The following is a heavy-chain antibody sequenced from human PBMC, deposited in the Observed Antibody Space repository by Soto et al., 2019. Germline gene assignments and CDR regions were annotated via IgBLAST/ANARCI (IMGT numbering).Heavy chain of an antibody. J-gene: IGHJ5*02. CDR1: GGSISSFNYF. D-gene: IGHD2-15*01. Sequence: QLQLQESGPGLVKPSETLSLTCTVSGGSISSFNYFWGWIRQPPGKGLEWIGSLYYSGNTYYNPSVQSRVTMSVDTSKKQCALTLRSVTAADPAVYYCARGGGSTFNWFDPWGQGTMVTVSP. CDR3: ARGGGSTFNWFDP. V-gene: IGHV4-39*01. CDR2: LYYSGNT.